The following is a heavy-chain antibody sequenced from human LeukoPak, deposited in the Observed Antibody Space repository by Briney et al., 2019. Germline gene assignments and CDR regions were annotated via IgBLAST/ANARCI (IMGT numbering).Heavy chain of an antibody. Sequence: GGSLRLSCAASGFTFSSYGMHWVRQAPGKGLEWVAFIRYDGSNKYYADSVKGRFTISRDNSKNTLYLQMNSLRAEDTAVYYCAKDYMRAVRGVTYFDYWGQGTLVTVSS. CDR3: AKDYMRAVRGVTYFDY. CDR1: GFTFSSYG. CDR2: IRYDGSNK. D-gene: IGHD3-10*01. J-gene: IGHJ4*02. V-gene: IGHV3-30*02.